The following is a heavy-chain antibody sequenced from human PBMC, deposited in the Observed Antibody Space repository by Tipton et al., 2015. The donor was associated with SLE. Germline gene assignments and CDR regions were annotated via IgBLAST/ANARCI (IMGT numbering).Heavy chain of an antibody. D-gene: IGHD3-3*01. CDR2: ISYDGSNK. CDR3: AREAISLRY. CDR1: GFTFSSYA. Sequence: SLRLSCAASGFTFSSYAMHWVRQAPGKGLEWVAVISYDGSNKYYADSVKGRFTISRDNAKNSLYLQMNSLRAEDTAVYYCAREAISLRYWGQGTLVTVSS. V-gene: IGHV3-30-3*01. J-gene: IGHJ4*02.